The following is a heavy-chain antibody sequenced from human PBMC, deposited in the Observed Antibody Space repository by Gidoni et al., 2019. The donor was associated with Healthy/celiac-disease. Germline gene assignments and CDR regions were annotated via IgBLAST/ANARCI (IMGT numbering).Heavy chain of an antibody. CDR1: GGSFSGYY. CDR3: ARRHQEYSSPPRGFVWFDP. CDR2: INHSGST. V-gene: IGHV4-34*01. D-gene: IGHD6-6*01. J-gene: IGHJ5*02. Sequence: QVQLQQWGAGLLKPSETLSLTCAVYGGSFSGYYWSWIRQPPGKGLELIGEINHSGSTNYNPSLKSRVTISVDTSKNQFSLKLSSVTAADTAVYYCARRHQEYSSPPRGFVWFDPWGQGTLVTVSS.